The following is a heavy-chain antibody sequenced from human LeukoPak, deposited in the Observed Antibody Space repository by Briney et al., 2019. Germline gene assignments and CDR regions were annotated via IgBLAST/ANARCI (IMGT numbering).Heavy chain of an antibody. D-gene: IGHD2-15*01. J-gene: IGHJ6*03. Sequence: ASVTVSFKASGYTFTIYGISWVRQAPGQGLEWMGWISAYNGNTNFAQKLQGRVTITTDTSTSTAYMELRSLRSDDTAVYYCARGGAASHYYYMDVWGKGTTVTVSS. CDR2: ISAYNGNT. CDR3: ARGGAASHYYYMDV. CDR1: GYTFTIYG. V-gene: IGHV1-18*01.